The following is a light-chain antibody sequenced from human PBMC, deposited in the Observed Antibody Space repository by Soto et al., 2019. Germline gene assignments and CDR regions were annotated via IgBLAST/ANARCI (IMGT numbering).Light chain of an antibody. CDR2: GAS. CDR1: QSVSSSF. V-gene: IGKV3-20*01. CDR3: QQYNNWPFT. J-gene: IGKJ3*01. Sequence: EIVLTQSPGTLSLSPGERATLSCRASQSVSSSFLSWYQQKPGQSPRLLIYGASGRATGIPDRFSGSGSGTDFTLTISSLEPEDFAVYYCQQYNNWPFTFGPGTKVDIK.